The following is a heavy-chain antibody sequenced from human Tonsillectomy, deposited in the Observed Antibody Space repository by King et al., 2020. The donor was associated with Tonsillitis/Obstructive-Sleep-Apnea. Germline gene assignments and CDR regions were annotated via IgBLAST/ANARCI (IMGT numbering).Heavy chain of an antibody. Sequence: DVQLVESGGGLVQPGGSLRLSCAASGFTFSSYAMSWVRQAPGKGLEWVSTISGSADSTYYADSVKGRFTISRDNSKNTLYLQMNSLRAEDTAVYYCANIGKVYRSSWPHWGQGTLVTVSS. V-gene: IGHV3-23*04. CDR1: GFTFSSYA. CDR2: ISGSADST. CDR3: ANIGKVYRSSWPH. D-gene: IGHD6-13*01. J-gene: IGHJ4*02.